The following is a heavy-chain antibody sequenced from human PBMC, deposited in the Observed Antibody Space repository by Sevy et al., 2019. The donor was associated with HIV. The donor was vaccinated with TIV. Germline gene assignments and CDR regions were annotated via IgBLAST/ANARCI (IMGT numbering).Heavy chain of an antibody. V-gene: IGHV1-69*13. CDR1: GGTFSSYA. CDR3: ARSVSGSYRYDAFDI. Sequence: VKVSCNASGGTFSSYAISWVRQAPGQGLEWMGGIIPIFGTANYAQKFQGRVTITADESTSTAYMELSSLRSEDTAVYYCARSVSGSYRYDAFDIWGQGTMVTVSS. D-gene: IGHD3-16*02. J-gene: IGHJ3*02. CDR2: IIPIFGTA.